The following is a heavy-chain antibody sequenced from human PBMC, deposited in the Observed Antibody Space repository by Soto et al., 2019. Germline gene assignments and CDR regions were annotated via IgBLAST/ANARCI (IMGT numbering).Heavy chain of an antibody. Sequence: QVQLVQSGAEVKKPGASVKVSCKASGYTFISYDINWLRQATGQGLEWMGWMNPNSGNTGYAQKFQGRVTMTRNTSLSTAYMELSSLRSEDTAVYYCARGKEYLVAFGTWGQGTMVTVAS. J-gene: IGHJ3*02. V-gene: IGHV1-8*01. CDR2: MNPNSGNT. CDR3: ARGKEYLVAFGT. CDR1: GYTFISYD.